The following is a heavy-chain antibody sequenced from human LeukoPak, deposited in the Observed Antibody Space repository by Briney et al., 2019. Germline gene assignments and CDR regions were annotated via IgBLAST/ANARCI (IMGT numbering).Heavy chain of an antibody. V-gene: IGHV4-59*08. D-gene: IGHD6-19*01. CDR3: ARHGNTGPVSGLPLDH. CDR1: GASINGYF. Sequence: SETLSLTCTVSGASINGYFWSWIRQPPGQGLEWVGYIYYRGGTSYNPSLGGRITVSLDTSRNQFFLRLTSVTPADTAMYYCARHGNTGPVSGLPLDHWGHGTLVSVSS. CDR2: IYYRGGT. J-gene: IGHJ4*01.